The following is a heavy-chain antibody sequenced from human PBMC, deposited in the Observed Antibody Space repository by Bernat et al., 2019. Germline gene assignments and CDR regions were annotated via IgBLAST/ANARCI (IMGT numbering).Heavy chain of an antibody. D-gene: IGHD2-15*01. Sequence: QVQLVESGGGLVKPGGSLRLSCAASGFTFSDYYMSWIRQAPGKGLDWVSYISSSSSYTNYADSVKGRFTISRDNAKNSLYLQMNSLRAEDTAVYYCARDRRYCSGGSCFNEGGRAVDYWGQGTLVTVSS. CDR2: ISSSSSYT. J-gene: IGHJ4*02. V-gene: IGHV3-11*05. CDR1: GFTFSDYY. CDR3: ARDRRYCSGGSCFNEGGRAVDY.